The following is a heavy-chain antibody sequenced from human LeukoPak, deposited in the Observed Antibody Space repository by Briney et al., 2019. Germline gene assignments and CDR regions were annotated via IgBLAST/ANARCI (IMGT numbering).Heavy chain of an antibody. J-gene: IGHJ4*02. Sequence: PGGSVRLSGAASGFTCRRYWMHWFRRAPGKGLVWVSRINSDGSSTSDADSVKGRFTISRDNAKNTLYLQMNSLRAEDTVVFFKAKAAYDILTGYYGYYFDYWGQGTLVTVSS. CDR3: AKAAYDILTGYYGYYFDY. V-gene: IGHV3-74*01. D-gene: IGHD3-9*01. CDR2: INSDGSST. CDR1: GFTCRRYW.